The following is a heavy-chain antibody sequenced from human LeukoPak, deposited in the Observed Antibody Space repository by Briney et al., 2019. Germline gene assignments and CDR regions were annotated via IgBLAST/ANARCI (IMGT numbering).Heavy chain of an antibody. Sequence: GGSLRLSCADSGFTFSTYSMNWVRQAPGKGLEWVSFITSSSGTIYYADSVKGRFTISRDNAKSSLYLQMNSLRVEDTAVYYCARGGGGYGYFHYWGQGTLATVSS. CDR2: ITSSSGTI. D-gene: IGHD1-26*01. CDR1: GFTFSTYS. CDR3: ARGGGGYGYFHY. J-gene: IGHJ4*02. V-gene: IGHV3-48*04.